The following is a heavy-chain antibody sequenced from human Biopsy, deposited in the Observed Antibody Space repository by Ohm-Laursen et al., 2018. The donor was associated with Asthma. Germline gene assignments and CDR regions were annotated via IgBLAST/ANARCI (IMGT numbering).Heavy chain of an antibody. CDR1: GDSFSNYA. CDR2: LIPVLGTP. D-gene: IGHD3-3*01. CDR3: ARDVMEWYLPAFDF. J-gene: IGHJ4*02. V-gene: IGHV1-69*01. Sequence: GSSVKVSCKASGDSFSNYAISWVRQAPGQGLEWMGGLIPVLGTPDHAQMFEGRVTITADESTSTAYMELSSLRPDDTAVYYCARDVMEWYLPAFDFWGQGTLVTVSS.